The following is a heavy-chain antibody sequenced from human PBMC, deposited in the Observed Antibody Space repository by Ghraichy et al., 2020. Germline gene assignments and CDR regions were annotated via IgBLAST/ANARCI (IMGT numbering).Heavy chain of an antibody. CDR3: ARVPFNWDYYYYYYMDV. J-gene: IGHJ6*03. D-gene: IGHD7-27*01. Sequence: GGSLRLSCAASGFTFSSYWMSWVRQAPGKGLEWVANIKQDGSEKYYVDSVKGRFTISRDNAKNSLYLQMNSLRAEDTAVYYCARVPFNWDYYYYYYMDVWGKGTTVTVSS. CDR2: IKQDGSEK. V-gene: IGHV3-7*03. CDR1: GFTFSSYW.